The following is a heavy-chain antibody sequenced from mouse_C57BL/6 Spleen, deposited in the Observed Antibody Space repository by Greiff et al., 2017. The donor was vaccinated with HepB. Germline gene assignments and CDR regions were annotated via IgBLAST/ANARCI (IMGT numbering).Heavy chain of an antibody. D-gene: IGHD1-1*01. J-gene: IGHJ2*01. CDR3: ARRTTVVATGDY. CDR1: GYTFTSYW. Sequence: VQLQQSGAELAKPGASVKLSCKASGYTFTSYWMHWVKQRPGQGLEWIGYINPSSGYTKYNPKFKDKATLTDDKSSSTAYMQLSSLTYEDSAVYYCARRTTVVATGDYWGQGTTLTVSS. V-gene: IGHV1-7*01. CDR2: INPSSGYT.